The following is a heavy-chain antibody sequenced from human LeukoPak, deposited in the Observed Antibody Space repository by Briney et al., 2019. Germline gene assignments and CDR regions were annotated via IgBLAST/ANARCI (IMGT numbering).Heavy chain of an antibody. J-gene: IGHJ1*01. CDR2: ISSSGSDI. CDR3: AKDDDWGRFNH. Sequence: GGSLRLSCAASGFTFSSYEMNWVRQAPGKGLEWVSYISSSGSDIYYADSVRGRFTISRDNAKNSLYLHMNSLRAEDTAMYYCAKDDDWGRFNHWGQGTLVTVSS. CDR1: GFTFSSYE. V-gene: IGHV3-48*03. D-gene: IGHD3-16*01.